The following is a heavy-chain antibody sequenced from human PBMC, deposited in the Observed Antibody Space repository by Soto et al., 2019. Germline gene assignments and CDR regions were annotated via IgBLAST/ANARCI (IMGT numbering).Heavy chain of an antibody. J-gene: IGHJ4*02. V-gene: IGHV3-23*01. CDR3: AKDDNSFYCSGGSCRTLRFDY. Sequence: GGSLRLSCAASGFTFSSYAMSWVRQAPGKGLEWVSAISGSGGSTYYADSVKGRFTISRDNSKNTLYLQMNSLRAEDTAVYYCAKDDNSFYCSGGSCRTLRFDYWGQGTLVTVSS. CDR1: GFTFSSYA. D-gene: IGHD2-15*01. CDR2: ISGSGGST.